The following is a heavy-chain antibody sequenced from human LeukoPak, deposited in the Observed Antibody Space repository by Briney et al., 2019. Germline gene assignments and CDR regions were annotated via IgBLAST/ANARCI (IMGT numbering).Heavy chain of an antibody. CDR3: AKGRGYSYGSPGLY. Sequence: GGSLRLSCAASGFTFSSYAMSWVRQAPGKGLEWVSAISGSGGGTYYADSVKGRFTISRDNPKNTLYLQMNSLRAEDTAVYYCAKGRGYSYGSPGLYWGQGTLVTVSS. CDR2: ISGSGGGT. V-gene: IGHV3-23*01. D-gene: IGHD5-18*01. CDR1: GFTFSSYA. J-gene: IGHJ4*02.